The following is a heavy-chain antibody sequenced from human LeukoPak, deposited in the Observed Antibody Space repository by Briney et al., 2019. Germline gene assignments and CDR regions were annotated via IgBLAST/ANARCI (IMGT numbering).Heavy chain of an antibody. CDR1: GXTFSSYG. D-gene: IGHD3-22*01. J-gene: IGHJ4*02. Sequence: PGGSLRLSCAASGXTFSSYGMHWVRQAPGKGLEWVAVIWYDGSNKYYADSVKGRFTISRDNSKNTLYLQMNSLRAEDTAVYYCARDWDYYDSSGYGVFDYWGQGTLVTVSS. CDR3: ARDWDYYDSSGYGVFDY. V-gene: IGHV3-33*01. CDR2: IWYDGSNK.